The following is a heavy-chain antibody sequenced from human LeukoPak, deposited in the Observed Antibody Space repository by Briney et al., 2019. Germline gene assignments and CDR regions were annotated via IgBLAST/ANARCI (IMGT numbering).Heavy chain of an antibody. CDR2: INPSGGST. CDR3: ARVARSGSYSADAFDI. Sequence: ASVKVSCKASGYTFTSYYMHCVRQAPGQGLEWMGIINPSGGSTSYAQKFQGRVTMTRDMSTSTVYMELSSLRSEDTAVYYCARVARSGSYSADAFDIWGQGTMVTVSS. CDR1: GYTFTSYY. V-gene: IGHV1-46*01. J-gene: IGHJ3*02. D-gene: IGHD1-26*01.